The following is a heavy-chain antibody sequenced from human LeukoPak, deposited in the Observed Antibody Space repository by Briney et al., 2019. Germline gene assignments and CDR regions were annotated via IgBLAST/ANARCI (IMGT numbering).Heavy chain of an antibody. J-gene: IGHJ5*02. Sequence: ASVKVSCKVSGYTLTELSMHWVRQAPGKGLEWMGGFDPEDGETIYAQKFQGRVTMTEDTSTDTAYMELSSLRSEDTAVYYCATDPRLPNGLGGGGWFDPWGQGTLVTVSS. CDR2: FDPEDGET. CDR1: GYTLTELS. CDR3: ATDPRLPNGLGGGGWFDP. D-gene: IGHD2-8*01. V-gene: IGHV1-24*01.